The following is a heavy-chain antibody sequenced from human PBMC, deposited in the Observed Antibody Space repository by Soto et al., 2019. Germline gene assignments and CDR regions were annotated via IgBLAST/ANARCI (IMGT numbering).Heavy chain of an antibody. D-gene: IGHD6-25*01. Sequence: QVQLVQSGAEVKKPGASVKVSCKASGYTFTTYDITWVRQAAGQGLEWIGWMNPKSGYTGSARKFQGRVTMTRDTSINTAYMELSSLSSEDTAVYFCGRTAPDVDYWGQGTLVTVSS. CDR1: GYTFTTYD. CDR2: MNPKSGYT. V-gene: IGHV1-8*01. J-gene: IGHJ4*02. CDR3: GRTAPDVDY.